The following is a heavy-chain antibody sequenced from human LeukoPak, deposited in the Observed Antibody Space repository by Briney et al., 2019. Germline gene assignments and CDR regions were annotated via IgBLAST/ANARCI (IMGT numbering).Heavy chain of an antibody. V-gene: IGHV3-30*01. CDR2: ISYDGSNK. J-gene: IGHJ4*02. CDR3: ASNLMIESGSYYLAY. CDR1: GFTFSSYA. D-gene: IGHD1-26*01. Sequence: GRSLRLSCAASGFTFSSYATHWVRQAPGKGLEWVAVISYDGSNKYYADSVKGRFTISRDNSKNTLYMQMNSLIAEDTACYYCASNLMIESGSYYLAYGGEGTLVTVS.